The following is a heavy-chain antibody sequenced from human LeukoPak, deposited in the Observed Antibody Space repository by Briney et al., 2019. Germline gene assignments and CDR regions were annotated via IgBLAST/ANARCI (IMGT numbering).Heavy chain of an antibody. Sequence: ASVKVSCKASGYTFTGYYMHWVRQAPGQGLEWMGIINPSGGSTSYAQKFQGRVTMTRDMSTSTVYMELSSLRSEDTAVYYCARDLLSSVWGSYRYPPYAFDIWGQGTMVTVSS. CDR1: GYTFTGYY. D-gene: IGHD3-16*02. CDR2: INPSGGST. V-gene: IGHV1-46*01. CDR3: ARDLLSSVWGSYRYPPYAFDI. J-gene: IGHJ3*02.